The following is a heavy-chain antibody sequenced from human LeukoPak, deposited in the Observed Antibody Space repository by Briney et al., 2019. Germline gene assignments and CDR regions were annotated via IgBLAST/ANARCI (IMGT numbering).Heavy chain of an antibody. CDR2: ISLAGQT. V-gene: IGHV4-4*02. Sequence: SGTLSLTCGVSGVSISGTNWWSWVRQPPGQGLEWIGEISLAGQTNYNPSLNGRVTMSLDKSSNQLSLHLTSVTAADTATYFCSRESGPFCPFGYWGQGTLVIVSS. CDR3: SRESGPFCPFGY. J-gene: IGHJ4*02. D-gene: IGHD1-26*01. CDR1: GVSISGTNW.